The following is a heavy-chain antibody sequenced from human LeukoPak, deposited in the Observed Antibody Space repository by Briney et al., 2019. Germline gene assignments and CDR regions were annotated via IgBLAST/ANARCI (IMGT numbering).Heavy chain of an antibody. D-gene: IGHD3-22*01. V-gene: IGHV4-30-2*01. CDR2: IYHSGST. CDR3: ARSPEEVNFDY. J-gene: IGHJ4*02. Sequence: PSETLSLTCAVSGGSISSGGYSWSWIRQPPGKGLEWIGYIYHSGSTYYNPSLKSRVTISVDRSKNLFSLRLSSVTAADTAVYYCARSPEEVNFDYWGQGTLVTVSS. CDR1: GGSISSGGYS.